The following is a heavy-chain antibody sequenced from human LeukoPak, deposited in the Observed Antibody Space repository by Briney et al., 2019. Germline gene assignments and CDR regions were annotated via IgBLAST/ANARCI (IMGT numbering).Heavy chain of an antibody. CDR1: GGSFSGYY. V-gene: IGHV4-34*01. CDR3: ARGYYYGSGTQGDY. CDR2: INHSGST. D-gene: IGHD3-10*01. J-gene: IGHJ4*02. Sequence: SETLSLTCAVYGGSFSGYYWSWIRQPPGKGLEWIGEINHSGSTNYNPSLKSRVTISVDTSKNQFSLKLSSATAADTAVYYCARGYYYGSGTQGDYWGQGTLVTVSS.